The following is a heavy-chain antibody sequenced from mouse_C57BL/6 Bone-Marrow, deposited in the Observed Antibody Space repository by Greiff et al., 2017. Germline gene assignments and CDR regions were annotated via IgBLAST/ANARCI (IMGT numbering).Heavy chain of an antibody. Sequence: EVHLVESGGDLVKPGGSLKLSCAASGFTFSSYGMSWVRQTPDKRLEWVATISSGGSYTYYPDSVTGRFTISRDNAKNTLYLQMSSLKSEDTAMYYCALIAKAWFAYWGQGTLVTVSA. CDR1: GFTFSSYG. D-gene: IGHD1-1*01. V-gene: IGHV5-6*01. CDR3: ALIAKAWFAY. J-gene: IGHJ3*01. CDR2: ISSGGSYT.